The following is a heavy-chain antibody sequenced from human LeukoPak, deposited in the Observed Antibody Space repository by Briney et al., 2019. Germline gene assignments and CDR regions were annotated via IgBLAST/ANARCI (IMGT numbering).Heavy chain of an antibody. V-gene: IGHV3-53*01. CDR2: IYSGGNT. CDR3: ASGDLGYCSSTSCYVDY. J-gene: IGHJ4*02. Sequence: GGSLRLSCAVSGLTVSNNYMNWVRQAPGKGLEWVSIIYSGGNTYYADSVKGRFTISRDNSKNTLYLQMNSLRAEDTAVYYCASGDLGYCSSTSCYVDYWGQGTLVTVSS. D-gene: IGHD2-2*01. CDR1: GLTVSNNY.